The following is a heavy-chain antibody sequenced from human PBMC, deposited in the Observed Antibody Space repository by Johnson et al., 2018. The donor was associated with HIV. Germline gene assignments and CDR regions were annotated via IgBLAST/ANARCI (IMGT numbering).Heavy chain of an antibody. V-gene: IGHV3-30-3*01. CDR2: ISYDANNK. CDR3: ARVSSSPIAVAGHPFDI. D-gene: IGHD6-19*01. J-gene: IGHJ3*02. CDR1: GYTFSSYA. Sequence: QVQLVESGGGVVQPGRSLRLSCAASGYTFSSYAMHWVRQAPGKGLEWVAVISYDANNKYYADSVKGRFTISRDNAKNTLYRQMNSLRAEDTAVYYCARVSSSPIAVAGHPFDIWGQGTMVTVSS.